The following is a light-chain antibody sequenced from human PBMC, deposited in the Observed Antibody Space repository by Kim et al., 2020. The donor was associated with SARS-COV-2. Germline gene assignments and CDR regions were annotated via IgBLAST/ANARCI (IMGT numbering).Light chain of an antibody. Sequence: QSITIPCTGTSSDIGSYRHVSWYQQHPGKAPKVMIYDVSSRPSGVSNRFSGSKSGNTASLTISGLQAEDEADYYCSSYTTISTVVFGGGTQLTVL. J-gene: IGLJ2*01. CDR1: SSDIGSYRH. CDR2: DVS. V-gene: IGLV2-14*03. CDR3: SSYTTISTVV.